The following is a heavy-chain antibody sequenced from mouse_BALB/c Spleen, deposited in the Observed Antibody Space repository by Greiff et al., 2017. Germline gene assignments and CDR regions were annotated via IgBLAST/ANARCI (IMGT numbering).Heavy chain of an antibody. J-gene: IGHJ1*01. CDR3: ARGYYGNYGRYFDV. V-gene: IGHV5-17*02. CDR1: GFTFSSFG. CDR2: ISSGSSTI. D-gene: IGHD2-1*01. Sequence: EVQLVESGGGLVQPGGSRKLSCAASGFTFSSFGMHWVRQAPEKGLEWVAYISSGSSTIYYADTVKGRFTISRDNPKNTLFLQMTSLRSEDTAMYYCARGYYGNYGRYFDVWGAGTTVTVSS.